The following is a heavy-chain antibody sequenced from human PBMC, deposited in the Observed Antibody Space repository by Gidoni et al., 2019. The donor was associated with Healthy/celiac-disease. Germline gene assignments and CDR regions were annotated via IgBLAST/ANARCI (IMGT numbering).Heavy chain of an antibody. CDR3: ATARGYSRLDY. V-gene: IGHV1-69-2*01. J-gene: IGHJ4*02. CDR2: VDPEDGET. Sequence: ELQLVQSGAEVKTPGAPVKISCKVSVYTFTDYYIHWVQQAPGKGLEWMGLVDPEDGETIYAEKVQGRVTITADTSTDTAYMELSSLRSEDTAVYYCATARGYSRLDYWGQGTLVTVSS. D-gene: IGHD5-18*01. CDR1: VYTFTDYY.